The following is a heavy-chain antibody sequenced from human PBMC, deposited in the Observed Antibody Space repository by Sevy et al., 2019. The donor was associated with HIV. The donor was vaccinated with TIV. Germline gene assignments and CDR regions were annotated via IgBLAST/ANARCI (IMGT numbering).Heavy chain of an antibody. Sequence: ASVKVSCKLSGYTLTDFSMHWVRQAPGKGLEWVATFDPEDGRTIYAQKFQGRVTMTEDTSTDTVYMELNSLRSDDTAVYYCATTKDYYDSSGYPFDYWGQGTQVTVSS. D-gene: IGHD3-22*01. V-gene: IGHV1-24*01. CDR1: GYTLTDFS. J-gene: IGHJ4*02. CDR3: ATTKDYYDSSGYPFDY. CDR2: FDPEDGRT.